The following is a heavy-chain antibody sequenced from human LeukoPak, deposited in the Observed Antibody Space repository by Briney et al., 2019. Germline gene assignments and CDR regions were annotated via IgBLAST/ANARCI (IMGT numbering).Heavy chain of an antibody. Sequence: GGSLRLSCAASGFTVSSNYMSWVRQAPGKGLEWVSVIYSGGSTYHADSVRGRFTISRDNAKNSLYLQLNSLRAEDTAVYYCARDPSVLDYFDYWGQGTLVTVSS. D-gene: IGHD2/OR15-2a*01. CDR3: ARDPSVLDYFDY. J-gene: IGHJ4*02. CDR1: GFTVSSNY. V-gene: IGHV3-66*01. CDR2: IYSGGST.